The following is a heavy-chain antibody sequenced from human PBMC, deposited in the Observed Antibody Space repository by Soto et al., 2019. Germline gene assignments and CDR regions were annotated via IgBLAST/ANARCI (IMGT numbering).Heavy chain of an antibody. CDR1: GFSFTNAW. CDR3: ATEFYSSGYNY. J-gene: IGHJ4*02. V-gene: IGHV3-15*01. Sequence: EVQLVESGGGLAKPGGSLRLSCVGSGFSFTNAWMTWVRQAPVKGLEWVGHIKSRTDGGTTDYAAPVKDRFTISRDDSKNTLYLQMNSLKTEDTAVYYCATEFYSSGYNYWGQGTLVIVSS. D-gene: IGHD3-22*01. CDR2: IKSRTDGGTT.